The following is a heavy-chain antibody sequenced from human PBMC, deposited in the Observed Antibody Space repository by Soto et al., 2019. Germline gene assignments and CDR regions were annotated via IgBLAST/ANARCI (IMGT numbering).Heavy chain of an antibody. CDR3: ARAFVVTTIQDYFDY. CDR2: IIPIFGTA. Sequence: GASVKVSCKASGGTFSSYAISWVRQAPGQGLEWMGGIIPIFGTANYAQKFQGRATITADESTSTAYMELSSLRSEDTAVCYCARAFVVTTIQDYFDYWGQGTLVTVSS. J-gene: IGHJ4*02. CDR1: GGTFSSYA. D-gene: IGHD2-21*02. V-gene: IGHV1-69*13.